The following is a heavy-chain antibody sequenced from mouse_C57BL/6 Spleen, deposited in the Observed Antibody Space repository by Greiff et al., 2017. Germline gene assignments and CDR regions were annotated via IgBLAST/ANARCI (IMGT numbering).Heavy chain of an antibody. Sequence: VQLQQPGAELVMPGASVKLSCKASGYTFTSYWMHWVKQRPGQGLEWIGEIDPSDSYTNYNQTFKGKSTLTVDKSSSTAYMQLSSLTSEDSAVYYCATQTGTVAYWGQGTLVTVSA. CDR2: IDPSDSYT. CDR3: ATQTGTVAY. J-gene: IGHJ3*01. CDR1: GYTFTSYW. D-gene: IGHD4-1*01. V-gene: IGHV1-69*01.